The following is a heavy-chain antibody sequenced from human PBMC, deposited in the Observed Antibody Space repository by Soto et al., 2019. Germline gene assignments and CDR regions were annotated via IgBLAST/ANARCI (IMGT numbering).Heavy chain of an antibody. CDR1: GYTFTSYG. J-gene: IGHJ5*02. Sequence: ASVKVSCKASGYTFTSYGISWVRQAPGQGLEWMGWISAYNGNTNYAQKLQGRVTMTTDTSTSTAYMELRSLRSDDTAVYYCARACISTSCYANWFDPWGQGTLVTV. CDR2: ISAYNGNT. V-gene: IGHV1-18*01. D-gene: IGHD2-2*01. CDR3: ARACISTSCYANWFDP.